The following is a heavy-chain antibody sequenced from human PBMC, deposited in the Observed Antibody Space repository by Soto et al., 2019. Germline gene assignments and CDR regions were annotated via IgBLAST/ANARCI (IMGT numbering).Heavy chain of an antibody. Sequence: GGSLRLSCAASGFTFSSYSLTWVRQAPGKGLEWVSPISSSSSYIYYADSVKGRFTISRDNAKNSLYLQMNSLRAEDTAVYYCARGILGVVIHCGMDVLAQGTTVTVSS. V-gene: IGHV3-21*01. CDR3: ARGILGVVIHCGMDV. J-gene: IGHJ6*02. CDR2: ISSSSSYI. CDR1: GFTFSSYS. D-gene: IGHD3-3*02.